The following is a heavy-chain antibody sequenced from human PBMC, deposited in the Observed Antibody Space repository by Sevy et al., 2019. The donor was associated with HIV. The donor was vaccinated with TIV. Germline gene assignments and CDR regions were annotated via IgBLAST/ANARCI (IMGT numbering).Heavy chain of an antibody. CDR3: ARDGAVAGTSRTYYYYYGMDV. J-gene: IGHJ6*02. Sequence: GGSLRLSCAASGFTFSSYAMHWVRQAPGKGLEWVAVISYDGSNKYYADSVKGRFTISRDNSKNTLYLQMNSLRAEDTAVYYCARDGAVAGTSRTYYYYYGMDVWGQGTTVTVSS. D-gene: IGHD6-19*01. V-gene: IGHV3-30-3*01. CDR1: GFTFSSYA. CDR2: ISYDGSNK.